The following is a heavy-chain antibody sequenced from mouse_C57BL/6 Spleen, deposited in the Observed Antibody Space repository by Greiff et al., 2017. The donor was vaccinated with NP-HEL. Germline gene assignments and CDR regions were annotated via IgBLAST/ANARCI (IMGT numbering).Heavy chain of an antibody. D-gene: IGHD1-1*01. CDR3: ANSPHYYGSSYYFDY. J-gene: IGHJ2*01. CDR2: ISYDGSN. Sequence: EVQLQQSGPGLVKPSQSLSLTCSVTGYSITSGYYWNWIRQFPGNTLEWMGYISYDGSNNYNPSLKNRISITRDTSKNQFFLKLNSVTTEDTATYYCANSPHYYGSSYYFDYWGQGTTLTVSS. V-gene: IGHV3-6*01. CDR1: GYSITSGYY.